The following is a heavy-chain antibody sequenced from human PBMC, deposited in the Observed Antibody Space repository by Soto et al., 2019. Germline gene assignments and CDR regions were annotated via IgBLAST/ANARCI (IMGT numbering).Heavy chain of an antibody. V-gene: IGHV3-9*01. J-gene: IGHJ4*02. CDR2: ISWNSGSI. D-gene: IGHD2-15*01. Sequence: GGSLRLSCAASGFTFDDYAMHWVRQAPGKGLEWVSGISWNSGSIGYADSVKGRFTISRDNAKNSLYLQMNSLRAEDTALYYCAKGYCSGGSCYGVFDYWGQGTLVTVSS. CDR3: AKGYCSGGSCYGVFDY. CDR1: GFTFDDYA.